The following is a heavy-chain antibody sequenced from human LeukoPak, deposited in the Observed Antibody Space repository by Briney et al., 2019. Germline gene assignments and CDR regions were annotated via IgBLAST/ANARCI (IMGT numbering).Heavy chain of an antibody. CDR2: INHSGST. CDR1: GGSISSTGYY. V-gene: IGHV4-34*01. J-gene: IGHJ6*03. D-gene: IGHD2-2*01. Sequence: SETLSLTCTVSGGSISSTGYYWSWIRQPPGKGLEWIGEINHSGSTNYNPSLKSRVTISVDTSKNQFSLKLSSVTAADTAVYYCARGRRGRQVVSMDVWGKGTTVTVSS. CDR3: ARGRRGRQVVSMDV.